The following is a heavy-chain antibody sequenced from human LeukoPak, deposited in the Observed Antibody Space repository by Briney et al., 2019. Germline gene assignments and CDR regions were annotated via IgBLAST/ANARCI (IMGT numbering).Heavy chain of an antibody. CDR3: ARHSSYYDSTGYPDY. CDR1: GGSISSSSYY. Sequence: SETLSLTCTVSGGSISSSSYYWGWIRQPPGKGLEWIGSIYYSGSTYYNPSLKSRVTISVDTSKNQFSLKLSSVTAADTAVYSCARHSSYYDSTGYPDYWGQGTLVTVSS. CDR2: IYYSGST. J-gene: IGHJ4*02. D-gene: IGHD3-22*01. V-gene: IGHV4-39*01.